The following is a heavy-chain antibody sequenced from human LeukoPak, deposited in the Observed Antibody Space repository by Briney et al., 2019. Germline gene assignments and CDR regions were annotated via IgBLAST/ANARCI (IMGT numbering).Heavy chain of an antibody. CDR2: STDKLYSYTT. J-gene: IGHJ3*02. Sequence: GGSLRLSCAVSGFNFNYYRMDWLRQVPGKGLQWVGRSTDKLYSYTTEYAASVKGRFTISRADSENSLYLQMNSLKTLDTSVYYRVRAAVIRGYDIWRRETMVTVSS. CDR1: GFNFNYYR. CDR3: VRAAVIRGYDI. V-gene: IGHV3-72*01. D-gene: IGHD2-2*02.